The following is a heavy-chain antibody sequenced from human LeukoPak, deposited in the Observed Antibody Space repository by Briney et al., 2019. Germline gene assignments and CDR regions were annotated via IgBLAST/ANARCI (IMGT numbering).Heavy chain of an antibody. V-gene: IGHV3-23*01. Sequence: PGGSLRLSCAASGFTFSSYSMNWVRQAPGKGLEWVSAISGSGGSTYYADSVKGRFTISRDNSKNTLYLQMNSLRAEDTAVYYCAKGARGTVTPSFDPWGQGTLVTVSS. CDR2: ISGSGGST. CDR1: GFTFSSYS. CDR3: AKGARGTVTPSFDP. J-gene: IGHJ5*02. D-gene: IGHD4-17*01.